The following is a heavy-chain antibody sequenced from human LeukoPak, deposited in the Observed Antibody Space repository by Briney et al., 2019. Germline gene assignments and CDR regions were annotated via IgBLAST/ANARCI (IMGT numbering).Heavy chain of an antibody. CDR3: ARVGCCSSTSCYGFVDY. CDR2: ISAYNGNT. Sequence: ASVKVSCKASGYTFTSYGISWVRQAPGQGLEWMGWISAYNGNTNYAQKLQGRVTMTTDTSTSTAYMELRSLRSDDTAVYYCARVGCCSSTSCYGFVDYWGQGTLVTVSS. D-gene: IGHD2-2*01. J-gene: IGHJ4*02. CDR1: GYTFTSYG. V-gene: IGHV1-18*01.